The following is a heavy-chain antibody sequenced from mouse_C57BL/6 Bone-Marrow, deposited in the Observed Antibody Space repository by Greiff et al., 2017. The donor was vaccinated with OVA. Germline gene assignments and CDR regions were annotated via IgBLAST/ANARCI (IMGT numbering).Heavy chain of an antibody. V-gene: IGHV14-4*01. CDR3: TTLLLDWFAY. D-gene: IGHD1-1*01. Sequence: EVQLQQSGAELVRPGASVKLSCTASGFNIKDDYMHWVKQRPEQGLEWIGWIDPENGDTEYASKFQGKATITADTSSNTAYLQLSSLTSEDTAVYYCTTLLLDWFAYWGQGTLVTVSA. J-gene: IGHJ3*01. CDR2: IDPENGDT. CDR1: GFNIKDDY.